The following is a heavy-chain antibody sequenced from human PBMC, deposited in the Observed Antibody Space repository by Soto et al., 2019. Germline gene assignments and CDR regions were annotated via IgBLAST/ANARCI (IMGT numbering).Heavy chain of an antibody. CDR1: GYTFTSYY. CDR2: INPSGGST. V-gene: IGHV1-46*01. CDR3: ARESYSSSWLTYYYGMDV. Sequence: ASVKVSCKASGYTFTSYYMHWVRQAPGQGLEWMGIINPSGGSTSYAQKFQGRVTMTRDTSTSAVYMELSSLRSEDTAVYYCARESYSSSWLTYYYGMDVWGQGTTVTVSS. D-gene: IGHD6-13*01. J-gene: IGHJ6*02.